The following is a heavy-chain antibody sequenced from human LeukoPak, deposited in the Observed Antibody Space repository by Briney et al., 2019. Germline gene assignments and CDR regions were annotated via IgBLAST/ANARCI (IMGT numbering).Heavy chain of an antibody. CDR1: GFTFSSYS. V-gene: IGHV3-21*01. CDR2: ISSSSSYI. D-gene: IGHD3-22*01. Sequence: GRSLRLSCAASGFTFSSYSMNWVRQAPGKGLEWVSSISSSSSYIYYADSVKGRFTISRDNAKNSLYLQMNSLRAEDTAVYYCARDPPKYCYDSSTFDYWGQGTLVTVSS. J-gene: IGHJ4*02. CDR3: ARDPPKYCYDSSTFDY.